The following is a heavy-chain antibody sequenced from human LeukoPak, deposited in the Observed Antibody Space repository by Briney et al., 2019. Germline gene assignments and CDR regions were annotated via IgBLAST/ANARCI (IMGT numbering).Heavy chain of an antibody. Sequence: GASVKVSCKASGYTFTGYYMHWVRQAPGQGLEWMGWINPNSGGTNYAQKFQGRVTMTRDTSISTAYMELSRLRSDDTAVYYCARGSSSWYDAGKDAFDIWGQGTMVTVSS. V-gene: IGHV1-2*02. CDR1: GYTFTGYY. J-gene: IGHJ3*02. D-gene: IGHD6-13*01. CDR3: ARGSSSWYDAGKDAFDI. CDR2: INPNSGGT.